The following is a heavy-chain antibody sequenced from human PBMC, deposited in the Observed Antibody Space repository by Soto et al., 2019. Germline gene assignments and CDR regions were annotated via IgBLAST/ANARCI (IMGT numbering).Heavy chain of an antibody. D-gene: IGHD4-4*01. CDR3: ARGPHDYSNYDNWLDP. V-gene: IGHV4-59*01. CDR1: GGSISSYY. J-gene: IGHJ5*02. CDR2: IYYSGGT. Sequence: SETLSLTCTVSGGSISSYYWSWIRQPPGKGLEWIGYIYYSGGTNYNSSLESRVTISVDTSKNQFSLKLRSVTAADTAVYYCARGPHDYSNYDNWLDPWGHGTLVTVSS.